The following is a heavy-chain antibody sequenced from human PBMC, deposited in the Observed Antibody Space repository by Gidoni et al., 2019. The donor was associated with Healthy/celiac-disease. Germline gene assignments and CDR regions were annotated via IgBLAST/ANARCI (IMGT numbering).Heavy chain of an antibody. J-gene: IGHJ6*02. D-gene: IGHD2-21*01. V-gene: IGHV4-59*01. CDR3: ARAYCGGDCPRVGARGYGMDV. CDR2: IYYSGST. Sequence: LEWIGYIYYSGSTNYNPSLKSRVTISVDTSKNQFSLKLSSVTAADTAVYYCARAYCGGDCPRVGARGYGMDVWGQGTTVTVSS.